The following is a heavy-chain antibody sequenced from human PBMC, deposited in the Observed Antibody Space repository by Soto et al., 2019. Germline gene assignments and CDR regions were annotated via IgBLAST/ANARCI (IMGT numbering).Heavy chain of an antibody. J-gene: IGHJ6*02. CDR2: ISAYNGNT. V-gene: IGHV1-18*01. CDR1: GYTFTSYG. D-gene: IGHD5-18*01. CDR3: ARDSDTAIAAAVRQPRAGVDV. Sequence: QVQLVQSGAEVKKPGASVKVSCKASGYTFTSYGISWVRQAPGQGLEWMGWISAYNGNTNYAQKLQGRVTMTTDTATSPAYVELRSLRAADTAVYYGARDSDTAIAAAVRQPRAGVDVWGQGTTVTVSS.